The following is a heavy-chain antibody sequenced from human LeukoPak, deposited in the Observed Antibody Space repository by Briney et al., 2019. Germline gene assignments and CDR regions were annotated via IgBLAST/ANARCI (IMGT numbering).Heavy chain of an antibody. CDR3: ARTGYSSSWLSSDD. J-gene: IGHJ4*02. CDR1: GYTFTGYY. V-gene: IGHV1-2*02. CDR2: VNPNSGGT. D-gene: IGHD6-13*01. Sequence: ASVKVSCKASGYTFTGYYMHWVRQAPGQGLEWMGWVNPNSGGTNYAQKFQGRVTMTRDTSISTAYMELSRLRSDDTAVYYCARTGYSSSWLSSDDWDQGTLVTVSS.